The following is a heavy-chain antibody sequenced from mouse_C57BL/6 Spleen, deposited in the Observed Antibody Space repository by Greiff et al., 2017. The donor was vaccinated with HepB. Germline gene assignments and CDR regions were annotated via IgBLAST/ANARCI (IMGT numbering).Heavy chain of an antibody. V-gene: IGHV1-15*01. CDR1: GYTFTDYE. D-gene: IGHD4-1*01. CDR2: IDPETGGT. J-gene: IGHJ3*01. CDR3: TSQNWDVKAWFAY. Sequence: QVQLQQSGAELARPGASVTLSCKASGYTFTDYEMHWVKQTPVHGLEWIGAIDPETGGTAYNQKFKGKAILTADKSSSTAYMELRSLTSEDSAVYYCTSQNWDVKAWFAYWGQGTLVTVSA.